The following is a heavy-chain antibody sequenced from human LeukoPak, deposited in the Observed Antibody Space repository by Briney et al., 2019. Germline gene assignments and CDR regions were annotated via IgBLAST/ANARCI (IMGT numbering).Heavy chain of an antibody. J-gene: IGHJ6*02. D-gene: IGHD3-22*01. CDR3: ASGAYYYDSPADYYGMDV. Sequence: SETLSLTCTVSGGSISSSSYYWGWVRQPPGKGLEWIGSIYYSGSTYYNPSLKSRVTISVDTSKNQFSLKLSSVTAADTAVYYCASGAYYYDSPADYYGMDVWGQGTTVTVSS. CDR2: IYYSGST. V-gene: IGHV4-39*01. CDR1: GGSISSSSYY.